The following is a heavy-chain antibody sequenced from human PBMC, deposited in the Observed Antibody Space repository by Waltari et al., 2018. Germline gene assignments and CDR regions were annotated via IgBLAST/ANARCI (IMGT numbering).Heavy chain of an antibody. CDR2: SGSSGANT. Sequence: EVQLLESGGGLVQPGGSLRLSCTASGFTFSRFSMSWVRQAPGKGLEWVSSSGSSGANTYYANSVKGRFTVSRDNSKNTVYLQINSLRAEDTATYYCVKDRPDWPIDYWGQGTLVTVSS. D-gene: IGHD3-9*01. CDR3: VKDRPDWPIDY. V-gene: IGHV3-23*01. CDR1: GFTFSRFS. J-gene: IGHJ4*02.